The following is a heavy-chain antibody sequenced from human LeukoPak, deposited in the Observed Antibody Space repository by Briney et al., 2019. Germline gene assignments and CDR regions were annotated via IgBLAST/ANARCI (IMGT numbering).Heavy chain of an antibody. CDR3: ARAENYYDSSAYPY. CDR2: ITGSSNYI. Sequence: PGRSLRLSCAASGFTFSSYSMDWVRQAPGKGLEWVSSITGSSNYIYYADSVKGRFAISRDNAKNSLYLHMNSLRAEDTAVYYCARAENYYDSSAYPYWGQGTLVTVSS. V-gene: IGHV3-21*01. J-gene: IGHJ4*02. D-gene: IGHD3-22*01. CDR1: GFTFSSYS.